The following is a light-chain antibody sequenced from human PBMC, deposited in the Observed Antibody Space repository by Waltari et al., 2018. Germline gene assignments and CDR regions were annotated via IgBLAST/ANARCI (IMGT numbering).Light chain of an antibody. CDR1: NSDVGGYNY. CDR3: NSYRNINTYV. J-gene: IGLJ1*01. V-gene: IGLV2-14*01. CDR2: DVT. Sequence: QSALTQPAFVSGSPGQSITIFCIGTNSDVGGYNYVSWYQQHPGKAPKLMIYDVTKRPSGFSNRLSGSKSGNTASLTISGLQAEDEADYYCNSYRNINTYVFGTGTKVTVL.